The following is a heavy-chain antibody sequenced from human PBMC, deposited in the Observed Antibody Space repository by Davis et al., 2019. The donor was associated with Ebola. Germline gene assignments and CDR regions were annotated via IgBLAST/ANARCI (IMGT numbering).Heavy chain of an antibody. V-gene: IGHV5-51*01. CDR3: ARRSGRRGYYYYGMDV. D-gene: IGHD6-19*01. CDR1: GYSFTNYW. Sequence: GESLKISCKASGYSFTNYWIGWVRQMPGKGLEWMGIIYPGDSGTRYSPSFQGQVTISADKSTNTAYLQWSSLKASDTAMYYCARRSGRRGYYYYGMDVWGQGTTVTVSS. J-gene: IGHJ6*02. CDR2: IYPGDSGT.